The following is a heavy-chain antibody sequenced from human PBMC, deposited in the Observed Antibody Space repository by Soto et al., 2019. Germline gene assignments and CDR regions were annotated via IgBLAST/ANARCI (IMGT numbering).Heavy chain of an antibody. CDR1: GFTFSSFW. CDR2: INQDGSEK. J-gene: IGHJ5*02. CDR3: ARDRGWYGFDP. V-gene: IGHV3-7*01. Sequence: GGSLRLSCAASGFTFSSFWMTWVRQAPGKGLEWVANINQDGSEKYYVGSVEGRFTISRDNAKNSLYLQMNSLRVEDTAVYYCARDRGWYGFDPWGQGTLVTVSS. D-gene: IGHD6-19*01.